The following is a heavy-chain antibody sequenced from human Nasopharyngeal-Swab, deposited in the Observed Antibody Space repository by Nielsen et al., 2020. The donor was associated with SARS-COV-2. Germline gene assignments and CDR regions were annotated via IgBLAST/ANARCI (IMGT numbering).Heavy chain of an antibody. Sequence: SVKVSCKASGGTFSSYAISWVRQAPGQGLEWMGGIIPIFGTANYAQKFQGRVTVTADESTSTAYMELSSLRSEDTAVYYCAAGSGYEIGWFDPWGQGTLVTVSS. CDR3: AAGSGYEIGWFDP. V-gene: IGHV1-69*13. CDR1: GGTFSSYA. CDR2: IIPIFGTA. J-gene: IGHJ5*02. D-gene: IGHD5-12*01.